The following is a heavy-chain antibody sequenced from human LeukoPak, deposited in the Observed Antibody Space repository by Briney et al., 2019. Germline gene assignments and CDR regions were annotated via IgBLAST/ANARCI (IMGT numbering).Heavy chain of an antibody. Sequence: TGGSLRLSCAASGFTFSSYGMHWVRQAPGKGLEWVAVISYDGSNKYYADSVKGRFTISRDNSKNTLYLQMNSLRAEDTAVYYCAKGYRSRWELRGSVDYWGQGTLVTVSS. V-gene: IGHV3-30*18. D-gene: IGHD1-26*01. CDR3: AKGYRSRWELRGSVDY. CDR1: GFTFSSYG. CDR2: ISYDGSNK. J-gene: IGHJ4*02.